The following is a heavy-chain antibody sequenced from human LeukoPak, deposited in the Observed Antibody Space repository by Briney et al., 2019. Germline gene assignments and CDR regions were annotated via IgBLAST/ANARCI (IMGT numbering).Heavy chain of an antibody. CDR1: GFTFSSYS. V-gene: IGHV3-21*01. J-gene: IGHJ3*02. Sequence: PGGSLRLSCAASGFTFSSYSMNWVRQAPGKGLEWVSSISSSSSYIYYADSVKGRFTISRDNAKNSLYLQMNSLRAEDTAVYYCARDQGYYYGSGSSIGDAFDIWGQGTMVTVSS. CDR2: ISSSSSYI. D-gene: IGHD3-10*01. CDR3: ARDQGYYYGSGSSIGDAFDI.